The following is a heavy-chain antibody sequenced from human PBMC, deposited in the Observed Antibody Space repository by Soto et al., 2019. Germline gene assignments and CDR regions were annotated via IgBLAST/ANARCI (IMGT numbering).Heavy chain of an antibody. Sequence: PSETLSLTCTVSGGSIISGGYYWSWIRQHPGKGLEWIGYIYYSGSTYYNPSLKSRVTISVDTSKNQFSLKLSSVTAADTAVYYCARDGGSSCTNGVCYIDWGQGTLVTVSS. CDR1: GGSIISGGYY. J-gene: IGHJ4*02. CDR2: IYYSGST. D-gene: IGHD2-8*01. V-gene: IGHV4-31*03. CDR3: ARDGGSSCTNGVCYID.